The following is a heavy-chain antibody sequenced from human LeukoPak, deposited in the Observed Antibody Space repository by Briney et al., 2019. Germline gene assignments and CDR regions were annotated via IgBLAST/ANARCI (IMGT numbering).Heavy chain of an antibody. CDR3: ARGGVERYCSGGSCYGWFDP. Sequence: SETLSLTCAVYGGSFSGYYWSWIRQPPRKGLEWIGEINHSGSTNYNPSLKSRVTISVDTSKNQFSLNLNSVTATDTAVYYCARGGVERYCSGGSCYGWFDPWGQGTLVTVSS. CDR1: GGSFSGYY. CDR2: INHSGST. V-gene: IGHV4-34*01. J-gene: IGHJ5*02. D-gene: IGHD2-15*01.